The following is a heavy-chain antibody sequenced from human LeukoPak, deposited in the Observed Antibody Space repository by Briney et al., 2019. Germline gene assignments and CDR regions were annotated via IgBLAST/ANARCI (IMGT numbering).Heavy chain of an antibody. CDR2: VSAYNGNT. D-gene: IGHD2-21*02. J-gene: IGHJ4*02. CDR1: GYTFTSYG. Sequence: ASVKVSCKASGYTFTSYGISWVRQAPGQGLEWMGWVSAYNGNTNYAQELQGRVTMTTDTPTSTAYMELRSLRSDDTAVYYCARDAEPHCGGDCYASYWGQGTLVTVSS. V-gene: IGHV1-18*01. CDR3: ARDAEPHCGGDCYASY.